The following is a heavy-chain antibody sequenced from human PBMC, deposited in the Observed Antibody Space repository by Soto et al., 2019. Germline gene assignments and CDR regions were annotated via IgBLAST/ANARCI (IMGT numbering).Heavy chain of an antibody. V-gene: IGHV4-59*01. CDR2: VYYTGSN. J-gene: IGHJ4*03. CDR3: ARGRTVRDYVFESSEYLLRFDY. Sequence: LSLTCTVSSDSISTFSWGWMRQAPGKELEWIGYVYYTGSNNYNPSLKSRVTISVDRSKNQFSLKLTSANAADTAVYYCARGRTVRDYVFESSEYLLRFDYWGQRT. CDR1: SDSISTFS. D-gene: IGHD3-16*01.